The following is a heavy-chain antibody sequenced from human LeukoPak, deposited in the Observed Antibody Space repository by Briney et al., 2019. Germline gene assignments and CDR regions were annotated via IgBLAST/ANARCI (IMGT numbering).Heavy chain of an antibody. CDR2: VYNSGST. D-gene: IGHD1-1*01. CDR1: GVSISNYY. CDR3: ARGCYFDY. V-gene: IGHV4-4*07. J-gene: IGHJ4*02. Sequence: PSETLSLTCTVSGVSISNYYWAWIRQPAGKGLEWIGRVYNSGSTLYNPSLKSRVTMSLDTSKNQFSLRLNSVTAADTAVYYCARGCYFDYWGQGNLVTVFS.